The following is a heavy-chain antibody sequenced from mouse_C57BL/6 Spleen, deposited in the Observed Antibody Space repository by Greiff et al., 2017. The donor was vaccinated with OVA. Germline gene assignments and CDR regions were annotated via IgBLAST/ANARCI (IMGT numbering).Heavy chain of an antibody. CDR3: ASSYYSNTGFAY. Sequence: EVQLVESGGDLVKPGGSLKLSCAASGFTFSSYGMSWVRQTPDKRLEWVATISSGGSYTYYPDRVKGRFTISRDNAKNTLYLQMSSLKSEDTAMYYCASSYYSNTGFAYWGQGTLVTVSA. D-gene: IGHD2-5*01. J-gene: IGHJ3*01. CDR1: GFTFSSYG. V-gene: IGHV5-6*01. CDR2: ISSGGSYT.